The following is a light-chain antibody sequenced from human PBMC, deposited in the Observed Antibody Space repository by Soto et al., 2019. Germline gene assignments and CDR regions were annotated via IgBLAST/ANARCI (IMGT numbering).Light chain of an antibody. Sequence: EIVLPQSPATLSLSPGERATLSCRASETIRGLLAWYQQRPGQPPRLLIYDTSNRATGIPARFSGSGSETEFTLTISSLQAEDSAVYFCQQYNNWPTWTFGQGTKVDIK. CDR3: QQYNNWPTWT. J-gene: IGKJ1*01. CDR2: DTS. V-gene: IGKV3-11*01. CDR1: ETIRGL.